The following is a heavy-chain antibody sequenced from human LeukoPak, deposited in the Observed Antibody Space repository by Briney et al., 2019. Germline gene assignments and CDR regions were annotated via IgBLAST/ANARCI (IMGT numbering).Heavy chain of an antibody. CDR2: INHSGST. V-gene: IGHV4-34*01. Sequence: SETLSLTCAVYGGSFSGYYWSWIRQPPGKRLEWIGEINHSGSTNYNPSLKSRVTISVDTSKNQFSLKLSSVTAADTAVYYCARGGLNYYDSSGSLPHWGQGTLVTVSS. D-gene: IGHD3-22*01. CDR1: GGSFSGYY. CDR3: ARGGLNYYDSSGSLPH. J-gene: IGHJ4*02.